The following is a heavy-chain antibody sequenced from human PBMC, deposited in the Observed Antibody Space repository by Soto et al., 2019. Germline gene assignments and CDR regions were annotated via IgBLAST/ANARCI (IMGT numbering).Heavy chain of an antibody. D-gene: IGHD3-10*01. CDR1: GFTFSSYN. CDR2: ISFDGANK. CDR3: ARDGYNRGGFDY. Sequence: QVQLVESGGGVVPPGGSLRVSCVASGFTFSSYNMHWVRQAPGEGLEWVAVISFDGANKFYADSVKGRFTISRDISRDTLYLQMSSLRDEDTAIYYCARDGYNRGGFDYWGQEPWSPSPQ. V-gene: IGHV3-30-3*01. J-gene: IGHJ4*01.